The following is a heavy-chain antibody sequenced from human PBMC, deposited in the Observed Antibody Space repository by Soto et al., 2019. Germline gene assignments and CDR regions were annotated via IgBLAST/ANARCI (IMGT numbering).Heavy chain of an antibody. CDR3: ARGDCVGGTCYSLAGSFYYYMAV. J-gene: IGHJ6*03. V-gene: IGHV3-74*02. Sequence: EVQLVASGGGLVQPGGSLRLSCAASGFTFSNYWMYWVRQAPGKGLEWVSRINSDGSVSSHADSVRGRLTISRDNVKNTLYLHIDSLRAEDTAVYSCARGDCVGGTCYSLAGSFYYYMAVWGKGTAVTVFS. CDR2: INSDGSVS. CDR1: GFTFSNYW. D-gene: IGHD2-15*01.